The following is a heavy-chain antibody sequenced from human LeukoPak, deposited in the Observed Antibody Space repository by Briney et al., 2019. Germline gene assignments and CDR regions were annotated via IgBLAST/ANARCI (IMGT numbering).Heavy chain of an antibody. D-gene: IGHD4-17*01. CDR1: GGSISRYY. J-gene: IGHJ5*02. V-gene: IGHV4-59*08. CDR3: ARATVTTGWFDH. Sequence: AETLSLTCTVSGGSISRYYWSWIRQPPGKGLEWIGYIYYSGSTNYNPSLKSRVTISVDPSKNQFSLNLSSVTAADTAVYYCARATVTTGWFDHWGQGTLVTVSS. CDR2: IYYSGST.